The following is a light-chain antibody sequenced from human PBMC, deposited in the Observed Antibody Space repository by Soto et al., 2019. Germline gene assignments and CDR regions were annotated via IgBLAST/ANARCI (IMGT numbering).Light chain of an antibody. V-gene: IGKV1-9*01. Sequence: DIQLTQSPSFLSASVGDRVTITCRASQGISSYLAWYQQKPGKAPNLLIYAASTLQSGVPSSFSGSGSGTEFSLTSSRLQPVDFATYYCQQLNNYPFTFGTGTKVDIK. CDR3: QQLNNYPFT. CDR2: AAS. J-gene: IGKJ3*01. CDR1: QGISSY.